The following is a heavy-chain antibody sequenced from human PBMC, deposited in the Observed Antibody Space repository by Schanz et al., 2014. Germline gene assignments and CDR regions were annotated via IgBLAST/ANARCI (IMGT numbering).Heavy chain of an antibody. CDR2: FNDGGVNK. D-gene: IGHD1-1*01. Sequence: EVHLLESGGGLVEPGGSLRLSCATSGFSLDIFAVSWVRQAPGKGLEWVSSFNDGGVNKYYADSVKGRFTISSDNSKNLLYLQMNSLRAEDTAVYYCTRDVRLDRRGNWFDPWGQGTLVTVSS. V-gene: IGHV3-23*01. CDR3: TRDVRLDRRGNWFDP. J-gene: IGHJ5*02. CDR1: GFSLDIFA.